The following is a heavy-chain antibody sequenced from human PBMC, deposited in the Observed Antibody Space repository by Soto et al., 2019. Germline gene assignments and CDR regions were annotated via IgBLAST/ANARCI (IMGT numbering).Heavy chain of an antibody. J-gene: IGHJ4*02. CDR3: ASVHETDYGFDY. CDR1: GFTFSSYS. D-gene: IGHD4-17*01. CDR2: ISSSSSYI. V-gene: IGHV3-21*01. Sequence: EVQLVESGGGLVKPGGSLRLSCAASGFTFSSYSMNWVRQAPGKGLEWVSSISSSSSYIYYADSVKGRFTISRDNAKNSLYLQMNSLRAEDTAVYYCASVHETDYGFDYWGQGTLVTVSS.